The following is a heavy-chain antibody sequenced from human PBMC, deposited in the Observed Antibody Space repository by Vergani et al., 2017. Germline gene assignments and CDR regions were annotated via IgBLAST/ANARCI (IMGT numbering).Heavy chain of an antibody. Sequence: DVHLAESGGGFFQPGGSLRLSCSASGFSFNSYWMHWVRQVLGKGLLWVSRIKSDGSITAYADSVKGRFTITRDNAQNTLYLQMNSLRVEDTGVYYCARARCIETCYMSNWLDSWGQGTLVTVSS. CDR1: GFSFNSYW. J-gene: IGHJ5*01. CDR2: IKSDGSIT. V-gene: IGHV3-74*03. CDR3: ARARCIETCYMSNWLDS. D-gene: IGHD3-9*01.